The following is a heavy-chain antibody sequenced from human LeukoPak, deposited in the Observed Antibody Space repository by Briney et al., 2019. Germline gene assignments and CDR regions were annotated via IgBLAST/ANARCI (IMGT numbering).Heavy chain of an antibody. CDR1: GGSISSSSYY. J-gene: IGHJ4*02. D-gene: IGHD2-2*02. CDR3: ARLGCSSTSCYTMSPGPSYGPTAYDY. V-gene: IGHV4-39*01. Sequence: SETLSLTCTVSGGSISSSSYYWGWIRQPPGQGLEWIGSIYYSGSTYYNPSLKSRVTISVDTSKNQFSLKLSSVTAADTAVYYCARLGCSSTSCYTMSPGPSYGPTAYDYWGQGTLVTVSS. CDR2: IYYSGST.